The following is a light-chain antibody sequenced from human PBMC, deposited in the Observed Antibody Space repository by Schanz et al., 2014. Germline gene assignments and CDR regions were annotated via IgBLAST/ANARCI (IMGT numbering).Light chain of an antibody. CDR1: SWHSNYA. J-gene: IGLJ2*01. CDR3: QTWGSGTVV. CDR2: INSDGSH. Sequence: QPVLTQSPSTSASLGASVKLTCTLSSWHSNYAIAWHQQQPEKGPRYLMKINSDGSHSKGDGIPDRFSGSSSGAERYLSISSLQSEDETDYYCQTWGSGTVVFGGGTKLTVL. V-gene: IGLV4-69*01.